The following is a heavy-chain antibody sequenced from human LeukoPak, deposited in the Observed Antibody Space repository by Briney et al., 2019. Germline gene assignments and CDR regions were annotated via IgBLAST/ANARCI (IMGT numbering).Heavy chain of an antibody. Sequence: ASVTVSFMASGYTFTDYYMHWVRPAPGQGLAWMGWINPNSGGTNYAQKFQGRVTITRDTSISTAYMDLSRLRSDDTAVYYFARDGTSSWYYFNSICSPDYFDYWGQGTLVTVSS. D-gene: IGHD6-13*01. CDR2: INPNSGGT. CDR3: ARDGTSSWYYFNSICSPDYFDY. J-gene: IGHJ4*02. V-gene: IGHV1-2*02. CDR1: GYTFTDYY.